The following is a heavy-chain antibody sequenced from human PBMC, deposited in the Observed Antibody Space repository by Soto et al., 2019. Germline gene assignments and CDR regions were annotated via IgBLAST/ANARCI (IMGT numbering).Heavy chain of an antibody. V-gene: IGHV1-3*04. CDR2: INTANDDT. J-gene: IGHJ4*02. CDR1: GYTFSSSP. D-gene: IGHD5-12*01. CDR3: ARDEGVASGN. Sequence: ASVKVSCKASGYTFSSSPLHWVRQAPGQRPEWMGWINTANDDTKYSQKFQDRVTLTRDRSASTAYMEVSSLTPEDTAVYYCARDEGVASGNWGQGTLVTVSS.